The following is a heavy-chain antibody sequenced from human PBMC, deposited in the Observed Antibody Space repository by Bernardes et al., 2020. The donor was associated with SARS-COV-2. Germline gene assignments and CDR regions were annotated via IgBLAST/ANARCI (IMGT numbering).Heavy chain of an antibody. D-gene: IGHD4-17*01. CDR1: GCSISTYH. CDR3: ARALGSHGDYVVGFDS. Sequence: WEPLSLTCTASGCSISTYHLSWFRQPPGKGLEWIGYISKSGRTNSSRALKRRVTISLDTSMNQFSLRLSSVTAADTAVYYCARALGSHGDYVVGFDSWGQGSLVTVSS. CDR2: ISKSGRT. V-gene: IGHV4-59*01. J-gene: IGHJ4*02.